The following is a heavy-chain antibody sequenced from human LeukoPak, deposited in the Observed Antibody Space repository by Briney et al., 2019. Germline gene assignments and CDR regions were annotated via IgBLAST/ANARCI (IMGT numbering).Heavy chain of an antibody. CDR3: AKGPLIEVAGTTWDY. D-gene: IGHD6-19*01. J-gene: IGHJ4*02. CDR2: ISGGGGNT. V-gene: IGHV3-23*01. CDR1: GFTFSSCA. Sequence: PGGSLRLSCAASGFTFSSCAMGWVRQAPGNELEWVSAISGGGGNTYYADSVRGRFTTSRDNSKNTLYLQMNSLRAEDTALYYCAKGPLIEVAGTTWDYWGQGTLVTVTS.